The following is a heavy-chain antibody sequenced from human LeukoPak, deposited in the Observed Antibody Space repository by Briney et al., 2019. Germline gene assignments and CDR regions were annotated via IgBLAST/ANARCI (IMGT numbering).Heavy chain of an antibody. D-gene: IGHD5-18*01. V-gene: IGHV3-30*18. CDR1: GFTFSSYR. Sequence: GGSLRLSCAASGFTFSSYRMHWVRQAPGKGLEWVAVISYDGPNKYYADSVKGRFTISRDDSKSTLYLQMNSLRAEDTAVYYCAKEKLPSGYSFLTDYWGQGTLVTVSS. J-gene: IGHJ4*02. CDR2: ISYDGPNK. CDR3: AKEKLPSGYSFLTDY.